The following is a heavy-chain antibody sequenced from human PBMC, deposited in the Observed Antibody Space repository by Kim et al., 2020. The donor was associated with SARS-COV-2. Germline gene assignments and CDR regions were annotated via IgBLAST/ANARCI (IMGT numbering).Heavy chain of an antibody. Sequence: GGSLRLSCAASGFTFSSYWMSWVRQAPGKGLEWVANIKQDGSEKYYVDSVKGRFTISRDNAKNSLYLQMNSLRAEDTAVYYCARDEGMRVVAFDIWGQGTMVTVSS. CDR3: ARDEGMRVVAFDI. J-gene: IGHJ3*02. V-gene: IGHV3-7*01. D-gene: IGHD3-22*01. CDR2: IKQDGSEK. CDR1: GFTFSSYW.